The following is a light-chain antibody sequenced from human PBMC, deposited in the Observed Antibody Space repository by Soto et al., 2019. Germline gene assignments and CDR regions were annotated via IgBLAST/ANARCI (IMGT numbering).Light chain of an antibody. CDR3: QQYGSSPWT. CDR2: GAS. J-gene: IGKJ1*01. Sequence: EIVLTQSPGTLSLSPGERATLSCRASQSVSSSYLAWYQQKPGQAPRLLIHGASSRATGIPDRFSGSGSGTDFTLTIIRLEPEDFAVYYCQQYGSSPWTFGQGTKVDIK. CDR1: QSVSSSY. V-gene: IGKV3-20*01.